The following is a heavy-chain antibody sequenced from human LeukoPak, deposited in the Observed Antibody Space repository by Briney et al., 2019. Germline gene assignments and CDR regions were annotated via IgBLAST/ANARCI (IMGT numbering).Heavy chain of an antibody. CDR1: GDSVSSYY. Sequence: SETLSLTCTVSGDSVSSYYWTWIRQPAGKGLEWIGRIYSSGTTHYNPSLKSRVTMSVDTSKNQFTLKLSSVTAADTAVYYCAREGSSRPFDYWGQGTQVTVSS. J-gene: IGHJ4*02. D-gene: IGHD1-26*01. CDR2: IYSSGTT. CDR3: AREGSSRPFDY. V-gene: IGHV4-4*07.